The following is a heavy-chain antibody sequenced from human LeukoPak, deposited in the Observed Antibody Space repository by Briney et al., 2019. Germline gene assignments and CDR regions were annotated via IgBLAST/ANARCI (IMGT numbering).Heavy chain of an antibody. Sequence: GGSLRLSCAASGFTVSSSYMSWVRQAPGKGLEWVSVIYSGGSTYYADSVKGRFTISRDNSKNTLYLQMNSLRAEDTAVYYCAREGSIAAAGRGDYYFDYWGQGTLVTVSS. CDR2: IYSGGST. D-gene: IGHD6-13*01. CDR3: AREGSIAAAGRGDYYFDY. J-gene: IGHJ4*02. V-gene: IGHV3-66*01. CDR1: GFTVSSSY.